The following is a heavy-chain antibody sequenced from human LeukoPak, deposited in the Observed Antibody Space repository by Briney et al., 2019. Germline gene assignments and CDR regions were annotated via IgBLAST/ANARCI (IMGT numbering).Heavy chain of an antibody. Sequence: SETLSLTCAVSGGSISSGGYSWSWIRQPPGKGLEWIGYIYHSGSTYYNPSLKSRVTISVDRSKNQFSLKLSSVTAADTAVYYCARRAGGSGYQITDAFDIWGQGTMVTVSS. CDR3: ARRAGGSGYQITDAFDI. CDR2: IYHSGST. J-gene: IGHJ3*02. CDR1: GGSISSGGYS. V-gene: IGHV4-30-2*01. D-gene: IGHD3-22*01.